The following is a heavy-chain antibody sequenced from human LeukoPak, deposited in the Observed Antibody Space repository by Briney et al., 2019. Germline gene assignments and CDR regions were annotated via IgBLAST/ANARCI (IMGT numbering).Heavy chain of an antibody. CDR2: IYHSGSI. D-gene: IGHD2-2*02. CDR3: AREGYCSSTNCYNFNY. V-gene: IGHV4-4*02. Sequence: SETLSLTCAVSGGSISSSNWWSWVRQSPGKGLEWIGEIYHSGSINYNPSLKSRVTISVDKSKNQLSLKLSSVTAADTAVYYCAREGYCSSTNCYNFNYWGQGTLVTVSS. CDR1: GGSISSSNW. J-gene: IGHJ4*02.